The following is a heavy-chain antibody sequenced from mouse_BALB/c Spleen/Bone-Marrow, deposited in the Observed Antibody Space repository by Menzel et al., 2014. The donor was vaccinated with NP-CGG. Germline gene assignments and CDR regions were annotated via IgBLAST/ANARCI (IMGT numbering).Heavy chain of an antibody. D-gene: IGHD1-1*01. CDR3: TRGNAAVVAADFDY. CDR1: GYTFTSYW. CDR2: INPSTGYT. J-gene: IGHJ2*01. Sequence: VQRAESGAELAKPGASVKMSCKASGYTFTSYWMHWVKQRPGQGLEWIGYINPSTGYTNYNQRFKDKATLTADKSSSTAYMQLRSLTSEDSAIYYCTRGNAAVVAADFDYWGQRPTLTVSA. V-gene: IGHV1-7*01.